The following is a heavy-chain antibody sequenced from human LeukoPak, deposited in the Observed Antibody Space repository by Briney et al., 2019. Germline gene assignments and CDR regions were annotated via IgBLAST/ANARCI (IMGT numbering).Heavy chain of an antibody. J-gene: IGHJ6*02. D-gene: IGHD2-21*01. Sequence: GGSLRLSCAASGLTVSSNYMSWVRQAPWKGLEWVSVIYSGGSTYYADSVKGRFTISRDNSKNTLYLQMNSLRAEDTAVYYCAIFGDYYYYGMDVWGQGTTVTVSS. CDR3: AIFGDYYYYGMDV. V-gene: IGHV3-66*02. CDR1: GLTVSSNY. CDR2: IYSGGST.